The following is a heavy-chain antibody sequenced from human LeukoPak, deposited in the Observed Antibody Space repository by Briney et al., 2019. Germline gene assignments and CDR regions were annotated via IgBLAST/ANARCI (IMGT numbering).Heavy chain of an antibody. D-gene: IGHD3-3*01. J-gene: IGHJ4*01. Sequence: GGSLRLSCAASEFSFSSYWMSWVRQAPGKGLEWVSYIRSSSNIIYYADSVKGRFTISRDNSKNTLYLQMNSLRVEDTAVYYCAKDQGSGHGSYTWGTFDYWGLETLVTVSS. CDR2: IRSSSNII. CDR1: EFSFSSYW. CDR3: AKDQGSGHGSYTWGTFDY. V-gene: IGHV3-48*01.